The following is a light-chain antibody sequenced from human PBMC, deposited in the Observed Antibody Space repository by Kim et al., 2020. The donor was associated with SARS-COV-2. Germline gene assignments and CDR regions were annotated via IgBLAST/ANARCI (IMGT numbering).Light chain of an antibody. Sequence: SPGERATLSCRASQSVSSTFSWYQQQPGQAPRRLIYGASTRGTGIPARSSGSGAATEFTLTISSLQSADFAVYYCQQYNNWPPWTFGEGTKVDIK. J-gene: IGKJ1*01. CDR1: QSVSST. CDR3: QQYNNWPPWT. V-gene: IGKV3-15*01. CDR2: GAS.